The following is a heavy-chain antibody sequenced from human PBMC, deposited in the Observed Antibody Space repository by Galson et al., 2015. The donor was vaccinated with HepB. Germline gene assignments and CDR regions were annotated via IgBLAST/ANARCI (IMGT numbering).Heavy chain of an antibody. Sequence: SLRLSCAASGFTFSSYAMHWVRQAPGKGLEWVAVISYDGSNKYYADSVKGRFTISRDNSKNTLYLQMNSLRAEDTAVYYCARGSGSYWYFDLWGRGTLVTVSS. D-gene: IGHD3-10*01. J-gene: IGHJ2*01. V-gene: IGHV3-30-3*01. CDR1: GFTFSSYA. CDR3: ARGSGSYWYFDL. CDR2: ISYDGSNK.